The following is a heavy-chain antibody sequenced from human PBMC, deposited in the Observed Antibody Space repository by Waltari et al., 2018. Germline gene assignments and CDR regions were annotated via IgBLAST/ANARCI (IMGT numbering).Heavy chain of an antibody. CDR3: ARGVRELNYYGMDG. V-gene: IGHV1-3*01. J-gene: IGHJ6*02. CDR1: GYTFTSYA. CDR2: INAGNGNT. D-gene: IGHD3-10*01. Sequence: QVQLVQSGAEVKKPGASVKVSCKASGYTFTSYAMHWVRQAPGQRLEGMGWINAGNGNTKYSQKFQGRVTITRDTSASTAYMELSSLRSEDTAVYYCARGVRELNYYGMDGWGQGTTVTVSS.